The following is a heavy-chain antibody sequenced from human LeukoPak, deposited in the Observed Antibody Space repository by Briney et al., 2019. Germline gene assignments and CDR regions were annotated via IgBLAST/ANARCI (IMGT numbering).Heavy chain of an antibody. CDR2: IYYSGST. CDR3: ARRTVVVTATDAFDI. Sequence: SETLSLTCTVSGGSISSYYWSWIRQPPGKGLEWIGYIYYSGSTNYNPSLKSRVTISVDTSKNQFSLKLSSVTAADTAVYYCARRTVVVTATDAFDIWGKGTMVTVSS. D-gene: IGHD2-21*02. J-gene: IGHJ3*02. V-gene: IGHV4-59*08. CDR1: GGSISSYY.